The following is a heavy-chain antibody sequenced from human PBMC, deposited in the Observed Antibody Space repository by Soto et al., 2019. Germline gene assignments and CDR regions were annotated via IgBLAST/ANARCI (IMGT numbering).Heavy chain of an antibody. CDR2: ISGYNGNT. D-gene: IGHD3-10*01. J-gene: IGHJ6*02. Sequence: QVQLVQSGGEVKKPGASVKVSCKASGYTFTSSGLSWVRQAPGQGLEWMGWISGYNGNTKYEQKFQDRVSMTTDTPTNTAYMELRSLTSDDTAVYYCARAGEIPYYYYGMDVWGQGTTVIVSS. CDR1: GYTFTSSG. V-gene: IGHV1-18*01. CDR3: ARAGEIPYYYYGMDV.